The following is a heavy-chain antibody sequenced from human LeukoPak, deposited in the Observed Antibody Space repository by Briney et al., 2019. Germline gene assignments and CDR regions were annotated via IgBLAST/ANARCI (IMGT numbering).Heavy chain of an antibody. CDR2: IYYSGNT. Sequence: PFETLSLTCSVSGGSIRSTTYYWGWIRQPPGKGLEWIGSIYYSGNTYYSPSLMSRVTISVDTSKNQFSLKLSSVTAADTAVYYCARAYSSSWYSYYYYYMDVWGKGTTVTVSS. J-gene: IGHJ6*03. V-gene: IGHV4-39*07. D-gene: IGHD6-13*01. CDR1: GGSIRSTTYY. CDR3: ARAYSSSWYSYYYYYMDV.